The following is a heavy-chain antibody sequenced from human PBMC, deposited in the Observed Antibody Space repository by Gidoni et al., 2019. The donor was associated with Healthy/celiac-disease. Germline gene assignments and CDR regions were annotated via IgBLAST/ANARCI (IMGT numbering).Heavy chain of an antibody. CDR3: VKVIAAGNPRDYYYYGMDV. CDR1: GFTLRSYA. V-gene: IGHV3-64D*06. CDR2: ISSNGGST. J-gene: IGHJ6*02. D-gene: IGHD6-13*01. Sequence: EVQLVESGGGLVQPGGSLRLSCSASGFTLRSYAMHWVRLAPGKGLEYVSAISSNGGSTYYADSVKGRFTISRDNSKNTLYLQMSSLRAEDTAVYYCVKVIAAGNPRDYYYYGMDVWGQGTTVTVSS.